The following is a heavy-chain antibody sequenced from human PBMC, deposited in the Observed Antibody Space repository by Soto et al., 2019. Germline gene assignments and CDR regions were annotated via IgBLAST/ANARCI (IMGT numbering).Heavy chain of an antibody. D-gene: IGHD4-17*01. CDR3: ARRYGPGFDY. V-gene: IGHV4-59*01. CDR1: GGSISSYY. J-gene: IGHJ4*02. Sequence: SETLSLTCTVSGGSISSYYWSGIRQPPGKGQEWIGYIYYSGSTNYNPSLKSRVTISVDTSKNQFSLKLSSVTAADTAVYYCARRYGPGFDYWGQGTPVTVSS. CDR2: IYYSGST.